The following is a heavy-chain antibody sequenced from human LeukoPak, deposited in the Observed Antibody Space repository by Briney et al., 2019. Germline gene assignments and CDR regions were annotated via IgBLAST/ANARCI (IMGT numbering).Heavy chain of an antibody. D-gene: IGHD6-13*01. V-gene: IGHV1-69*13. CDR2: IIPIFGTA. Sequence: ASVKVSCKASGGTFSSYAISWVRQAPGQGLEWMGGIIPIFGTANYAQKFQGRVTITADESTSTAYMELSSLRSEDTAVYYCARGNTLAAAGRAQYYYYYMDVWGKGTTVTVSS. CDR1: GGTFSSYA. J-gene: IGHJ6*03. CDR3: ARGNTLAAAGRAQYYYYYMDV.